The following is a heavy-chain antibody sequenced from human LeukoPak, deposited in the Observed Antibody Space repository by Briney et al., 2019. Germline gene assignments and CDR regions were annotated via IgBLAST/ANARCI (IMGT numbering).Heavy chain of an antibody. CDR1: GFTFSSYS. D-gene: IGHD3-3*01. J-gene: IGHJ4*01. Sequence: GGSLRLSCAASGFTFSSYSMNWVRQAPGKGLEWVSSISSSSTYIFYADSVKGRFTISRDNAKNSLYLQMSSLRAEDTAVYYCGSRSKGILGWFPHLWGPGNLVHGLP. V-gene: IGHV3-21*01. CDR3: GSRSKGILGWFPHL. CDR2: ISSSSTYI.